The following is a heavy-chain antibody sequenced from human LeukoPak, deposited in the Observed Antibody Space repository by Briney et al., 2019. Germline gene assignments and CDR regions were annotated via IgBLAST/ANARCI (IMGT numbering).Heavy chain of an antibody. Sequence: GASVKVSCKASGGTFSSYAISWVRQAPGQGLEWMGGIIPIFGTANYTQKFQGRVTITADESTSTAYMELSSLRSEDTAVYYCARSMVVTAILYYYYMDVWGKGTTVTISS. J-gene: IGHJ6*03. V-gene: IGHV1-69*13. CDR3: ARSMVVTAILYYYYMDV. D-gene: IGHD2-21*02. CDR2: IIPIFGTA. CDR1: GGTFSSYA.